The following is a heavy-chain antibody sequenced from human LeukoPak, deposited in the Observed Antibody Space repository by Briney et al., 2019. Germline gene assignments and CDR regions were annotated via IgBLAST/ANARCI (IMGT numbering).Heavy chain of an antibody. D-gene: IGHD2-15*01. V-gene: IGHV3-23*01. CDR2: ISGNGGST. CDR3: AKDRLRYCSGGGCYSPVDY. J-gene: IGHJ4*02. CDR1: GFTFSNYG. Sequence: GGSLRLSCAASGFTFSNYGMNWVRQAPGKGLEWLSAISGNGGSTYYADSVKGRFTISRDNSKNTLYLQMNSLRAEDTAIFYCAKDRLRYCSGGGCYSPVDYWGQGTLVTVSS.